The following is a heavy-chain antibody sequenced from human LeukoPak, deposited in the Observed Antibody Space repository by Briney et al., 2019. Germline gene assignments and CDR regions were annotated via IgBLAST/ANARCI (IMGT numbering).Heavy chain of an antibody. CDR1: GYTLTELF. J-gene: IGHJ4*02. V-gene: IGHV1-24*01. CDR2: FDPEDGET. D-gene: IGHD6-19*01. CDR3: ATDSMYSSGWYAIDY. Sequence: GASGKGSRKGSGYTLTELFMHWGRQAPGKGHGWVGGFDPEDGETIYAQKFQGRVTMTEDTFTDTAYMELSSLRSEDTAVYYCATDSMYSSGWYAIDYWGQGTLVTVSS.